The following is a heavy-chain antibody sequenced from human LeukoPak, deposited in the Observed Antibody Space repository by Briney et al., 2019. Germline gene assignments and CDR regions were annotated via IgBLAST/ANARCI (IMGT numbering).Heavy chain of an antibody. CDR2: INPNSGGT. CDR1: GYTFTGYY. D-gene: IGHD3-22*01. Sequence: ASVKVSCKASGYTFTGYYMHWVRQAPGQGLEWMGWINPNSGGTNYAQKFQGRVTMTRDTSISTAYMDLSRLRSDDTAVYYCARKRTLPRNYYDSSGYYSNWFDPWGQGTLVTVSS. V-gene: IGHV1-2*02. J-gene: IGHJ5*02. CDR3: ARKRTLPRNYYDSSGYYSNWFDP.